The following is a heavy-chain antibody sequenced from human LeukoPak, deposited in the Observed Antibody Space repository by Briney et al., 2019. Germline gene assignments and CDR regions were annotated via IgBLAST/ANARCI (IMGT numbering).Heavy chain of an antibody. CDR3: AKDIRRFLEWCDY. D-gene: IGHD3-3*01. V-gene: IGHV3-30*18. CDR1: GFTFSSYG. J-gene: IGHJ4*02. CDR2: ISYDGSNK. Sequence: GGSLRLSCAASGFTFSSYGMHWVRQAPGKGLEWVAVISYDGSNKYYADSVKGRFTISRDNSKNTLYLQMNSLRAEDTAVYYCAKDIRRFLEWCDYWGQGTLVTVSS.